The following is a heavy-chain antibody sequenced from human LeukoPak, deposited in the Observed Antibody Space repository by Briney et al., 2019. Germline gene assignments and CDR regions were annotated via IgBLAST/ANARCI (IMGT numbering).Heavy chain of an antibody. CDR2: ISYDGSNK. CDR3: ARDMEVGANLFDY. D-gene: IGHD1-26*01. CDR1: GFTFSNYW. V-gene: IGHV3-30-3*01. Sequence: PGGSLRLSCVTSGFTFSNYWMHWVRQAPGKGLEWVAVISYDGSNKYYADSVKGRFTISRDNSKNTLYLQMNSLRAEDTAVYYCARDMEVGANLFDYWGQGTLVTVSS. J-gene: IGHJ4*02.